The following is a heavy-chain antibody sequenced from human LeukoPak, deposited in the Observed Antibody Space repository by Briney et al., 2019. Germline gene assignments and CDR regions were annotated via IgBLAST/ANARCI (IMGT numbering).Heavy chain of an antibody. Sequence: HPGGSLRLSCAASGFTLSSYAMNWVRQAPGKGLEWVSYIGSRSTTVYYADSVKGRFTISRDNANNSLYLLVNGLRDDDTAVYYCARKPNYYRSFNYGMDVWGQGTTVTVS. V-gene: IGHV3-48*02. CDR2: IGSRSTTV. CDR1: GFTLSSYA. J-gene: IGHJ6*02. D-gene: IGHD3-22*01. CDR3: ARKPNYYRSFNYGMDV.